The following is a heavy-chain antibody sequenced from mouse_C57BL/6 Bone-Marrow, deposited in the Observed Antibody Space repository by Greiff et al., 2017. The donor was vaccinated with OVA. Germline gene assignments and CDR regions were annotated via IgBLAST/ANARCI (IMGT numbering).Heavy chain of an antibody. D-gene: IGHD4-1*01. J-gene: IGHJ2*01. CDR1: GFSLTSYG. CDR2: IWSDGST. CDR3: ARHRLTGRGYYFDY. Sequence: VKLEESGPGLVAPSQSLSITCTVSGFSLTSYGVHWVRQPPGKGLEWLVVIWSDGSTTYNSALKSRLSISKDNSKSQVFLKMNSLQTDDTAMYYCARHRLTGRGYYFDYWGQGTTLTVSS. V-gene: IGHV2-6-1*01.